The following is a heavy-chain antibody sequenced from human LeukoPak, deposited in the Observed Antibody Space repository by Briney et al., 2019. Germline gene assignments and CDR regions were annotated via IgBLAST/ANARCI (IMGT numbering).Heavy chain of an antibody. J-gene: IGHJ2*01. CDR2: IHYSGST. D-gene: IGHD6-13*01. V-gene: IGHV4-59*01. Sequence: SETLSLTCSVSGGSISSYYWSWIRQTPGKGPEWIAYIHYSGSTNYNPSLKSRVTISIDTSKNQFSLKLSSVTAADTAVYYCARVYYSSSYDYWYFDLWGRGTLVTVSS. CDR3: ARVYYSSSYDYWYFDL. CDR1: GGSISSYY.